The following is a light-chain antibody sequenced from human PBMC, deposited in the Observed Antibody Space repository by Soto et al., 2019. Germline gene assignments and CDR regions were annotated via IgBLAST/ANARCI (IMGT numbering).Light chain of an antibody. J-gene: IGLJ2*01. Sequence: QSALTQPASVSGSPGQSITISCTGTSSDVGGYNYVSWYQQHPGKAPQLMIYDVSSRPSGVSHRFSGSKSGTTASLTISGLQAEEEDYYCSSSDAGNTSARVFGGGTKLTVL. V-gene: IGLV2-14*03. CDR3: SSDAGNTSARV. CDR1: SSDVGGYNY. CDR2: DVS.